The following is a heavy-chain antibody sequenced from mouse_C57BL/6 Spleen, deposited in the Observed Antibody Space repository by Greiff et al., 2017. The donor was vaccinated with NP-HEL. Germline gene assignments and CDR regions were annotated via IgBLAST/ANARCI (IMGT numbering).Heavy chain of an antibody. CDR3: ARDHYYSRGFAY. J-gene: IGHJ3*01. CDR2: ISDGGSYT. D-gene: IGHD2-12*01. Sequence: DVKLVESGGGLVKPGGSLKLSCAASGFTFSSYAMSWVRQTPEKRLEWVATISDGGSYTYYPDNVKGRFTISRDNAKNNLYLQMSHLKSEDTAMYYCARDHYYSRGFAYWGQGTLVTVSA. CDR1: GFTFSSYA. V-gene: IGHV5-4*01.